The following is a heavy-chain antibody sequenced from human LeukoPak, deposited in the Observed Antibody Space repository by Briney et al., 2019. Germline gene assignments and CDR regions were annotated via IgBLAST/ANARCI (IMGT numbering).Heavy chain of an antibody. CDR3: AKNGQSGFSFAP. CDR1: GGSLNGHY. J-gene: IGHJ5*02. CDR2: GDDSGGT. V-gene: IGHV4-34*01. D-gene: IGHD1-26*01. Sequence: PSETLSLTCAVYGGSLNGHYWSWIRQSPGKGLEWIGEGDDSGGTKFNPSLKSRVTISADTSKNQFSLKLTSVTAADTAVYHCAKNGQSGFSFAPWGQGTLVTVSS.